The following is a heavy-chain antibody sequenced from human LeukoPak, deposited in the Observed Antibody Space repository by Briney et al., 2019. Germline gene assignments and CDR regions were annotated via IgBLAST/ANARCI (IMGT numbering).Heavy chain of an antibody. CDR2: ISSSGTTI. Sequence: GGSLRLSCAASGFTFSSYEMNWVHQAPGKGLEWVSYISSSGTTIYYADSVKGRFTISRDNAKNSLYLQMNSLRAEDTAVYYCARRYCSSTSCLIDYWGQGTLVTVSS. J-gene: IGHJ4*02. CDR3: ARRYCSSTSCLIDY. V-gene: IGHV3-48*03. CDR1: GFTFSSYE. D-gene: IGHD2-2*01.